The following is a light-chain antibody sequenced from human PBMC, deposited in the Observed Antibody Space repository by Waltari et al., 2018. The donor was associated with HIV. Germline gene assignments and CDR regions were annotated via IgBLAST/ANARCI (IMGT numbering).Light chain of an antibody. V-gene: IGLV1-40*01. Sequence: QSVLTQPPSVSGAPGQRVPISCTGSSSHTGAGYDVTWFQQLPGTAPKLLIYNNSNRPSGVPDRFSGSKSGTSASLAITGLQAEDEADYYCQSYDSSLSGSDVFGTGTKVTVL. CDR2: NNS. CDR3: QSYDSSLSGSDV. CDR1: SSHTGAGYD. J-gene: IGLJ1*01.